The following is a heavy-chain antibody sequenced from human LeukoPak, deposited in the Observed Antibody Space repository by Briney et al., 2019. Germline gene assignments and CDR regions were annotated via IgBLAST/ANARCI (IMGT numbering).Heavy chain of an antibody. CDR2: IYTSGST. CDR3: TRGGSSSYAGFDY. J-gene: IGHJ4*02. Sequence: PSETLSLTCTVSGGSISSYYWSWIRRPAGKGLEWIGRIYTSGSTNYNPSLKSRVTMSVDTSKNQFSLKLTSVTAADTAVYYCTRGGSSSYAGFDYWGQGTLVTVSS. CDR1: GGSISSYY. D-gene: IGHD6-6*01. V-gene: IGHV4-4*07.